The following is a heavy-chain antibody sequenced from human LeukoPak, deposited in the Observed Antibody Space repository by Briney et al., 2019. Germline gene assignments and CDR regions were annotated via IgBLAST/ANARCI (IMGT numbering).Heavy chain of an antibody. CDR1: GGSFSGYY. J-gene: IGHJ4*02. V-gene: IGHV4-34*01. CDR3: ARTGMITFGGVIAKNDY. D-gene: IGHD3-16*02. Sequence: PSETLSLTCAVYGGSFSGYYWSWIRQPPGKGLEWIGEINHSGSTNYNPSLKSRVTISVDTSENQFSLKLSSVTAADTAVYYCARTGMITFGGVIAKNDYWGQGTLVTVSS. CDR2: INHSGST.